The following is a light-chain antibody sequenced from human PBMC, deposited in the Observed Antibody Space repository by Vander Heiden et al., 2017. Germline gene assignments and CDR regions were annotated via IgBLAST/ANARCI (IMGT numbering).Light chain of an antibody. Sequence: DIQLTQSPSPLSLSAGDRVTITCKASQDIDNHLAWYQQKPGKAPRFLIYDTSNMETGVPARFSGSGSGTDFTLTISSLEPEDIAAYYCQQVYTGPLTFGGGTKVEI. V-gene: IGKV1-33*01. CDR2: DTS. CDR1: QDIDNH. CDR3: QQVYTGPLT. J-gene: IGKJ4*01.